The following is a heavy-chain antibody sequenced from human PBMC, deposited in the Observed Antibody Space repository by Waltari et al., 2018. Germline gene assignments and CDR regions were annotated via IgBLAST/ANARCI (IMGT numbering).Heavy chain of an antibody. CDR2: IYYSGST. V-gene: IGHV4-39*02. D-gene: IGHD3-10*01. CDR3: AREPLQSYYYGSGSYYSVDY. CDR1: GGSISSSSYY. Sequence: QLQLQESGPGLVKPSETLSLTCTVSGGSISSSSYYWGWIRQPPGKGLEWIGSIYYSGSTYYNPSLKSRVTISVDTSKNQFSLKLSSVTAADTAVYYCAREPLQSYYYGSGSYYSVDYWGQGTLVTVSS. J-gene: IGHJ4*02.